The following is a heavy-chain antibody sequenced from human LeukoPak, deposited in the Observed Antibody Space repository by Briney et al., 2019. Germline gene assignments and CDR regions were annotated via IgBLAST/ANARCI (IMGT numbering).Heavy chain of an antibody. Sequence: SETLSLTCTVSGGSITSSIYYWGWIRQAPGKGLEWIGSIYYSGSTYYNPSLKSRVTISVDTSKNQFSLKLSSVTAADTAVYYCARAVALYGFDPWGQGTLVTVSS. D-gene: IGHD6-19*01. V-gene: IGHV4-39*07. CDR2: IYYSGST. J-gene: IGHJ5*02. CDR1: GGSITSSIYY. CDR3: ARAVALYGFDP.